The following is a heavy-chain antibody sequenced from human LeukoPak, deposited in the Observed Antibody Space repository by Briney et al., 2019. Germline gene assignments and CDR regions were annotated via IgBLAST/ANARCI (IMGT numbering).Heavy chain of an antibody. J-gene: IGHJ4*02. CDR1: GFTVSSNS. CDR3: ARRAGAYSHPHDY. D-gene: IGHD4/OR15-4a*01. Sequence: GGSLRLSCTVSGFTVSSNSMSWVRQAPGKGLEWVSFVYSDNTHYSDSVKGRFTISRDNSKNTLYLQMNSLRAEDTAVYYCARRAGAYSHPHDYWGQGTLVTVSS. CDR2: VYSDNT. V-gene: IGHV3-53*01.